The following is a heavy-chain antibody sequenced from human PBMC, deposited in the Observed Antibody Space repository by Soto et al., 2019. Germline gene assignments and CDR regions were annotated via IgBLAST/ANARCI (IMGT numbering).Heavy chain of an antibody. CDR2: IYYSGST. J-gene: IGHJ4*02. CDR3: ARAGTAMVTLDY. Sequence: PSETLSLTCTVSGGSTSSYFWSWIRQPPGKGLEWIGYIYYSGSTNYNPSLKSRVTISVDTSKNQFSLKLSSVTAADTAVYYCARAGTAMVTLDYWGQGNLVTVSS. V-gene: IGHV4-59*01. D-gene: IGHD5-18*01. CDR1: GGSTSSYF.